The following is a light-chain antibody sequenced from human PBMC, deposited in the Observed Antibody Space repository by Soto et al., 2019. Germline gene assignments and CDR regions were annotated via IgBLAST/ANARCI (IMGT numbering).Light chain of an antibody. CDR3: QQYKVYPYT. CDR1: QSLTGR. Sequence: DIPMTQSPSTLSASIGDRVTLTCRASQSLTGRLAWYQQKPGRPPKLLIYDVSNLESGVPSRFSGSESGTNFTLTISSLRPDDSATFYCQQYKVYPYTFGQGTRLDI. CDR2: DVS. J-gene: IGKJ2*01. V-gene: IGKV1-5*01.